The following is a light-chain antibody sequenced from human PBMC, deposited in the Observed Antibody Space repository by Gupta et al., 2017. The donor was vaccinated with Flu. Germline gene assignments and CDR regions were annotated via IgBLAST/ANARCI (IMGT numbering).Light chain of an antibody. CDR3: QQHESFPLT. CDR1: QSLTTW. CDR2: KTS. Sequence: DIQMTQSPSTLSASVGDRVTITCRASQSLTTWLAWYQQKPGKAPKLLIYKTSSLEIGVPARFSGSGSGTEFILTISSLHPDDFATYYCQQHESFPLTFGGGTKVDIK. V-gene: IGKV1-5*03. J-gene: IGKJ4*01.